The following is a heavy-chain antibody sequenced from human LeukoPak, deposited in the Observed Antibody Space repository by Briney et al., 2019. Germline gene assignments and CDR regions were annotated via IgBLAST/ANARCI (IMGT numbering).Heavy chain of an antibody. D-gene: IGHD1-26*01. CDR2: INTNTGNP. V-gene: IGHV7-4-1*02. J-gene: IGHJ5*01. CDR1: GYTFTSYA. Sequence: GASMKVSCKASGYTFTSYAMNWVRQAPGQGLEWMGWINTNTGNPTYAQGFTGRFVFSLDTSVSTAYLQISSLKAEDTAVYYCAREPLGIERSKFATAPNWFDPWGQGTLVTVSS. CDR3: AREPLGIERSKFATAPNWFDP.